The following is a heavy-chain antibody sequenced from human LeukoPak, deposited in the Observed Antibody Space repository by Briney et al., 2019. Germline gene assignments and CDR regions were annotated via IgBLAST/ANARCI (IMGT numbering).Heavy chain of an antibody. D-gene: IGHD5-24*01. CDR1: GGSISSGGYS. J-gene: IGHJ5*02. CDR3: ARGKRRWFDP. CDR2: IYHSGST. Sequence: SETLSLTCAVSGGSISSGGYSWRWVRQPPGKGLEWIGYIYHSGSTYYNPSLKSRVTISVDRSKNQFSLKLSSVTAADTAVYYCARGKRRWFDPWGQGTLVTVSS. V-gene: IGHV4-30-2*01.